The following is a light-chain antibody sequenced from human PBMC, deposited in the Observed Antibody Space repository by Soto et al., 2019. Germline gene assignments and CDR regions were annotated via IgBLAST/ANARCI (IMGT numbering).Light chain of an antibody. Sequence: MTQSPATLSVSPGERVTLSCRASQRVSSNLAWYQQKVGQAPRLLTHGAFPRATGIPARFSGSGSGTEFTLTISSLQSEDLAVYHCQQYNKWPQTFGQGTKV. J-gene: IGKJ1*01. CDR2: GAF. V-gene: IGKV3-15*01. CDR3: QQYNKWPQT. CDR1: QRVSSN.